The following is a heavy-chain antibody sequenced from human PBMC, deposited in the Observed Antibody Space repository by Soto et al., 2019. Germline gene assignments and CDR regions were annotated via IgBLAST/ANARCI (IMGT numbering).Heavy chain of an antibody. Sequence: SVKVSCKASGGTFSSYAISWVRQAPGQGLEWMGGIIPIFSTANYAQKFQGRVTITADESTSTAYMELSSLRSEDTAVYYCARDFGVVTPKAYYYYGMDVWGQGTTVTVSS. J-gene: IGHJ6*02. CDR2: IIPIFSTA. D-gene: IGHD3-3*01. CDR1: GGTFSSYA. CDR3: ARDFGVVTPKAYYYYGMDV. V-gene: IGHV1-69*13.